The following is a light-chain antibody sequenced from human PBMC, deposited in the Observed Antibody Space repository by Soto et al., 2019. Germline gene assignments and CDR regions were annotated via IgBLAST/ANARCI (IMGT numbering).Light chain of an antibody. J-gene: IGKJ4*01. CDR3: QQYGSSPLT. V-gene: IGKV3-20*01. CDR2: DAS. Sequence: EIVLTQSPGTLSLSPGERATLSCRASQSVGNNYLVWYQQKPGQPPRFLMYDASTRATGIPDRFSGSGSGTDFTLPTSRLHTEDFAVYYCQQYGSSPLTFGGWTKVEIK. CDR1: QSVGNNY.